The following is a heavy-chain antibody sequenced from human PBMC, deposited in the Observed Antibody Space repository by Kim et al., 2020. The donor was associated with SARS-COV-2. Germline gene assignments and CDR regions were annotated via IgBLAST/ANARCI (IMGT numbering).Heavy chain of an antibody. V-gene: IGHV7-4-1*02. D-gene: IGHD6-19*01. CDR1: GYAFSNFP. Sequence: ASVKVSCKASGYAFSNFPVNWVRQAPGQGLEWMGWINTNTGNPTYAQGFTGRFVFSLDTSVNTAYLQISTLKADDTAVYYCASRAVAGGPWFWGQGTLVTVSS. CDR3: ASRAVAGGPWF. J-gene: IGHJ4*02. CDR2: INTNTGNP.